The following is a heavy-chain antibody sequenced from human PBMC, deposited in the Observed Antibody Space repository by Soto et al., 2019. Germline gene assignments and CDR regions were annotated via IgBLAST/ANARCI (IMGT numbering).Heavy chain of an antibody. D-gene: IGHD2-21*02. J-gene: IGHJ4*02. CDR2: INAGNGNT. V-gene: IGHV1-3*05. CDR3: ARAWVVVTAPDY. CDR1: GYTFTSYA. Sequence: QVQLVQSGAEEKKPGASVKVSCKASGYTFTSYAMHWVRQAPGQRLEWMGWINAGNGNTKYSQKFRGRVTITRDTSASTAYMELSSLRSEDTAGYSCARAWVVVTAPDYWGQGTLVTVSS.